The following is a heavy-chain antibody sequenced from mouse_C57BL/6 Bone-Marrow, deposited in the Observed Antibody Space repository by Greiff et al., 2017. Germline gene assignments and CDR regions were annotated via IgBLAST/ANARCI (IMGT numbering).Heavy chain of an antibody. Sequence: VQLQQPGAELVMPGASVKLSCKASGYTFTSYWMHWVKQRPGQGLEWIGESDPSDSYTNYNQKFKGKSTLTVDKSSSTAYMQLSSLTSEDAAVYYCARSGWDLDYWGQGTTLTVSS. J-gene: IGHJ2*01. V-gene: IGHV1-69*01. CDR3: ARSGWDLDY. D-gene: IGHD1-3*01. CDR1: GYTFTSYW. CDR2: SDPSDSYT.